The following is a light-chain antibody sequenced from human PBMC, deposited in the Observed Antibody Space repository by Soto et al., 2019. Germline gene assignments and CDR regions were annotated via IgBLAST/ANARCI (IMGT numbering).Light chain of an antibody. V-gene: IGKV3-20*01. J-gene: IGKJ5*01. CDR2: DAS. CDR3: QQYGTLIT. Sequence: EIVLTQSPGTLSLSPGERATLSCRASQSVGNTYLAWYQQKPGQAPSLLIYDASSRATDIPDRFSGSGSGTDSTLTISRLEPEDFAVYYCQQYGTLITFGQGTRLEIK. CDR1: QSVGNTY.